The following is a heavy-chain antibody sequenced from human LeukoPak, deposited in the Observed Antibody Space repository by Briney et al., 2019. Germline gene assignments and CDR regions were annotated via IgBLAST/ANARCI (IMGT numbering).Heavy chain of an antibody. D-gene: IGHD1-26*01. CDR2: INHSGST. J-gene: IGHJ6*04. Sequence: SETLSLTCAVYGGSFSGYYWSWIRQPPGKGLEWIGEINHSGSTNYNPSLESRVTISVDTSKNQFSLKLSSVTAADTAVYYCARGREGGRGHMDVWGKGTTVTVSS. CDR1: GGSFSGYY. V-gene: IGHV4-34*01. CDR3: ARGREGGRGHMDV.